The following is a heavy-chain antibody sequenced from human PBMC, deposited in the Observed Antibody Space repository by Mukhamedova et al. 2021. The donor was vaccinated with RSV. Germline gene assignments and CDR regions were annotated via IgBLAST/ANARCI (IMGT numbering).Heavy chain of an antibody. J-gene: IGHJ5*02. CDR3: ARDFGSGSLANWFDP. V-gene: IGHV3-30*01. D-gene: IGHD1-26*01. CDR2: ISYDGSNK. Sequence: ISYDGSNKYYADSVKGRFTISRDNSKNTLYLQMYSLRAEDTAVYYCARDFGSGSLANWFDPWGQGTLVTVSS.